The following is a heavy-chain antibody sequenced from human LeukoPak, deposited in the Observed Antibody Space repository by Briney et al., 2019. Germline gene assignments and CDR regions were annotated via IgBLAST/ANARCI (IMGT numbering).Heavy chain of an antibody. J-gene: IGHJ3*02. D-gene: IGHD1-1*01. CDR3: AKDVYGTGIQDAFDI. V-gene: IGHV3-9*03. CDR1: GFTFDDYA. CDR2: IRWNSGKI. Sequence: QPGRSLRLSCAASGFTFDDYAMHWVRQAPGKGLEWVSSIRWNSGKIGYADSVKGRFTISRDNAKNSLYLQMNSLRAEDMALYFCAKDVYGTGIQDAFDIWGQGTMVTVSS.